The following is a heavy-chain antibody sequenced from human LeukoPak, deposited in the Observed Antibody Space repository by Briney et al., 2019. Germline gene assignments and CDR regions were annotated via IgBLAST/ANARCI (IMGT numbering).Heavy chain of an antibody. Sequence: GASVKVSCKASGYTFTGYYMHWVRQAPGQGLEWMGWINPNSGGTNYAQKFQGRVTMTRDTSISTAYMELNRPRSDDTAVYYCASEGLRFLEWLGYWGQGTLVTVSS. J-gene: IGHJ4*02. CDR2: INPNSGGT. V-gene: IGHV1-2*02. D-gene: IGHD3-3*01. CDR1: GYTFTGYY. CDR3: ASEGLRFLEWLGY.